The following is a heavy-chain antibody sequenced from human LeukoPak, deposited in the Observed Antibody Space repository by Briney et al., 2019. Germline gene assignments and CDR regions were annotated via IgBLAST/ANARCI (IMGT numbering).Heavy chain of an antibody. J-gene: IGHJ6*03. CDR3: ARDKGYCSGGSCSSYYYMDV. CDR2: ISPSGGST. Sequence: ASVKVSCKAFGYTFTRYYMHWVRQAPGQGPEWMGVISPSGGSTTYAQKFQGRVTMTRDTSISTAYMELSRLRSDDTAVYYCARDKGYCSGGSCSSYYYMDVWGKGTTVTISS. CDR1: GYTFTRYY. V-gene: IGHV1-46*01. D-gene: IGHD2-15*01.